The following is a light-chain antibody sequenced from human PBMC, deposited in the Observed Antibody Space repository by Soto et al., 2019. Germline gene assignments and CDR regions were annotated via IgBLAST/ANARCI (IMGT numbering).Light chain of an antibody. V-gene: IGLV1-40*01. Sequence: QSVLTQPPSVSGAPGQRVTISCTGSSSNIGANYDVHWYQQPPGTAPKLLIYAYTNRPSGVPDRFSGSKSGASASLAITGLQAEDEADYYCQSYDTSRGGWVFGGGTKLTVL. CDR2: AYT. CDR1: SSNIGANYD. CDR3: QSYDTSRGGWV. J-gene: IGLJ3*02.